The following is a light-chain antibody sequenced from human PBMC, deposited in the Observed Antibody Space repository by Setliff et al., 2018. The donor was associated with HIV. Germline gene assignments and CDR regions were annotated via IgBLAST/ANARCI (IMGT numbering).Light chain of an antibody. CDR1: TIDVGSYNF. Sequence: QSVLSQPASVSGSPGQTITISCTGTTIDVGSYNFVSWYQQYPGKAPKFIIYEVNKRPSGVSNRFSGSKSGNTASLTISGLQAEDEADYYCCSYAGSYTYIFGTGTKVTVL. CDR2: EVN. V-gene: IGLV2-23*02. J-gene: IGLJ1*01. CDR3: CSYAGSYTYI.